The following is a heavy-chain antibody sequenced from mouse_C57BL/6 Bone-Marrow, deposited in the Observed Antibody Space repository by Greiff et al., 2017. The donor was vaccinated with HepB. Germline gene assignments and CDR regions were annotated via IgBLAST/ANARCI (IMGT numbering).Heavy chain of an antibody. CDR2: IDPSDSYT. CDR3: ATTVVATY. CDR1: GYTFTSYW. V-gene: IGHV1-69*01. J-gene: IGHJ2*01. D-gene: IGHD1-1*01. Sequence: QVQLQQPGAELVMPGASVKLSCKASGYTFTSYWMHWVKQRPGQGLEWIGEIDPSDSYTNYNQKFKGKSTLTVDKSSSTAYMQLSSLTSEDSAVYYCATTVVATYWGQGTTLTVSS.